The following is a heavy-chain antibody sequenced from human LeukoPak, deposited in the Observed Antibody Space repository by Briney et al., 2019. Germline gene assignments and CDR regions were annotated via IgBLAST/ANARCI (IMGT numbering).Heavy chain of an antibody. Sequence: GGSLRLSCAASGFTVSSYGMNWVRQPPGKGLEWVSSITSISSSINYADSVKGRFTISRDNAKNSIYVQMKSLRADDTAVYYCAREDSSGYFYPYYFDFWGQGALVTVSS. CDR1: GFTVSSYG. V-gene: IGHV3-21*06. CDR2: ITSISSSI. J-gene: IGHJ4*02. D-gene: IGHD3-22*01. CDR3: AREDSSGYFYPYYFDF.